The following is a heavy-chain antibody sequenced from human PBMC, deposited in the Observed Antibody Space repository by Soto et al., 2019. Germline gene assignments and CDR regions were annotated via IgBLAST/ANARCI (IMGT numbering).Heavy chain of an antibody. Sequence: LRLSCAASGFTFSSYSMNWVRQAPGKGLEWVSYISSSSSTIYYADSVKGRFTISRDNAKNSLYLQMNSLRDEDTAVYYCARAEIYYYDSSGYSGYYGMDVWGQGTTVTVSS. D-gene: IGHD3-22*01. V-gene: IGHV3-48*02. CDR1: GFTFSSYS. CDR3: ARAEIYYYDSSGYSGYYGMDV. CDR2: ISSSSSTI. J-gene: IGHJ6*02.